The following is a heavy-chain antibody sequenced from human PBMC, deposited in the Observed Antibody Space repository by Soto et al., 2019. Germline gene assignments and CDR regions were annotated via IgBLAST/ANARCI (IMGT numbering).Heavy chain of an antibody. J-gene: IGHJ4*02. D-gene: IGHD2-8*01. CDR2: ISPYNGNT. V-gene: IGHV1-18*01. Sequence: QVQLVQSGGEVKKPGASVKVSCKASGYTFSNFGLSWVRQAPGQGLELMGWISPYNGNTNYAQKLQGRLTITTDTPTGTAYMGLRSLRSDETAVYYWARDRLGVSVNGGGFGSWGQGTLVTVSS. CDR1: GYTFSNFG. CDR3: ARDRLGVSVNGGGFGS.